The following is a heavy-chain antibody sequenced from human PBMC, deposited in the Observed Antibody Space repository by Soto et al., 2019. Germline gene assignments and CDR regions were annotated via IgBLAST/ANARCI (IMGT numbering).Heavy chain of an antibody. CDR1: GGSISSSSYY. J-gene: IGHJ4*02. CDR3: ARRGSSSWFDY. V-gene: IGHV4-39*01. CDR2: IYYSGST. D-gene: IGHD6-13*01. Sequence: SETLSLTCTVSGGSISSSSYYWGWIRQPPGKGLEWIGSIYYSGSTYYNPSLKSRVTISVDTSKNQFSLKLSSVTAADTAVYYCARRGSSSWFDYWGQGTLVTVSS.